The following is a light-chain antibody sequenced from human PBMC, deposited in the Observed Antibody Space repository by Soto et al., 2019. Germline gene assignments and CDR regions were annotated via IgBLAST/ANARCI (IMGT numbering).Light chain of an antibody. CDR3: AAWDESLSGVV. J-gene: IGLJ2*01. V-gene: IGLV1-47*01. CDR1: SSNIGSKY. CDR2: RDN. Sequence: QSVLTQSPSASGTPGQRVTISCSGSSSNIGSKYVYWYQQLPGTAPKLLIYRDNQRRSGVPDRFSGSKSGTSASLAISGLRSEDEADYYCAAWDESLSGVVFGGGTKLTVL.